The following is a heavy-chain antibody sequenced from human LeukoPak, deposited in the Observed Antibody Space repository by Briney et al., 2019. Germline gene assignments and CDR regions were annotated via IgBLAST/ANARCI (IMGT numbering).Heavy chain of an antibody. CDR2: INHSGST. V-gene: IGHV4-34*01. CDR3: ARWRYYYGSGSGLDY. J-gene: IGHJ4*02. CDR1: GGSFSGYY. Sequence: PSETLSLTCAVYGGSFSGYYWGWIRQPPGKGLEWIGEINHSGSTNYNPSLKCRVTISVDTSKNQFSLKLSSVTAADTAVYYCARWRYYYGSGSGLDYWGQGTLVTVSS. D-gene: IGHD3-10*01.